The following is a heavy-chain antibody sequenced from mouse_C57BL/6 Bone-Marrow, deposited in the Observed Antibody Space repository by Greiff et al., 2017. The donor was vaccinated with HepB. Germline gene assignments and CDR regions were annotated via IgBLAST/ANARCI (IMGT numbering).Heavy chain of an antibody. CDR3: ARRDFPLYYYAMDY. CDR1: GFTFSDYG. Sequence: EVHLVESGGGLVKPGGSLKLSCAASGFTFSDYGMHWVRQAPEKGLEWVAYISSGSSTIYYADTVKGRFTISRDNAKNTLFLQMTSLRSEDTAMYYCARRDFPLYYYAMDYWGQGTSVTVSS. D-gene: IGHD6-5*01. J-gene: IGHJ4*01. CDR2: ISSGSSTI. V-gene: IGHV5-17*01.